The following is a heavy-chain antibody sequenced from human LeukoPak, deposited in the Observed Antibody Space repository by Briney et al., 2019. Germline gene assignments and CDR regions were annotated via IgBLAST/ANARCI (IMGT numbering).Heavy chain of an antibody. V-gene: IGHV3-48*04. CDR2: ISSSSSTI. J-gene: IGHJ4*02. CDR1: GFTFSSYS. CDR3: ARPYYDSSGPLDY. D-gene: IGHD3-22*01. Sequence: GGSLRLSCAASGFTFSSYSMNWVRQAPGKGLEWVSYISSSSSTIYYADSVKGRFTISRDNAKNSLYLQMNSLRAEDTAVYYCARPYYDSSGPLDYWGQGTLVTVSS.